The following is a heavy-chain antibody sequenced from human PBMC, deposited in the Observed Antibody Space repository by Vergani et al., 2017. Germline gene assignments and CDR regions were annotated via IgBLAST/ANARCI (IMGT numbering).Heavy chain of an antibody. CDR2: IIPIFGTA. D-gene: IGHD1-14*01. V-gene: IGHV1-69*05. J-gene: IGHJ4*02. Sequence: QVQLVQSGAEVKKPGSSVKVSCKASGGTFSSYAISWVRQAPGQGLEWMGRIIPIFGTANYAQKFQGRVTMTTDTSTSTAYMELRSLRSDDTAVYYCARVAWGTPIDYWGQGTLVTVSS. CDR1: GGTFSSYA. CDR3: ARVAWGTPIDY.